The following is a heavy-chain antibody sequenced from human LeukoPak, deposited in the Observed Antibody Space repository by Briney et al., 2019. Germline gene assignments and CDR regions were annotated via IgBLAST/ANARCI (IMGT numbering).Heavy chain of an antibody. Sequence: PSETLSLTCTVSGGSISSYYWSWIRQPPGKGLEWIGYIYYSGSTNYNPSLKSRVTISVDTSKNQFSLKLSSVTAADTAVYYCARDHGVRGVISRPLDAFDIWGQGTRVTVSS. CDR2: IYYSGST. V-gene: IGHV4-59*01. CDR3: ARDHGVRGVISRPLDAFDI. CDR1: GGSISSYY. J-gene: IGHJ4*02. D-gene: IGHD3-10*01.